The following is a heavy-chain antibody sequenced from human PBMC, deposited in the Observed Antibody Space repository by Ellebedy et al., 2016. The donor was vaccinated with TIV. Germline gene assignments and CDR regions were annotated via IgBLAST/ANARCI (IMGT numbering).Heavy chain of an antibody. CDR2: ISYDGSNK. Sequence: GESLKISCAASGFTFSDYGMHWVRQAPGKGLEWVACISYDGSNKYYADSVKGRFTISRDDSQNTLYLQMNSLRAEDTAVYYCAKRDWGRWFDPWGQGTLVTVSS. CDR1: GFTFSDYG. V-gene: IGHV3-30*18. CDR3: AKRDWGRWFDP. D-gene: IGHD7-27*01. J-gene: IGHJ5*02.